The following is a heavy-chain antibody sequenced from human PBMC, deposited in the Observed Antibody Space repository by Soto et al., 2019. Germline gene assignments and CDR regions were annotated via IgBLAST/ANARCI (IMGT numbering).Heavy chain of an antibody. CDR3: AHSYGDYHGY. CDR2: IYWDDDK. V-gene: IGHV2-5*02. D-gene: IGHD4-17*01. Sequence: GLDLEWLALIYWDDDKRYSPSLKSRLTITKDTSKNQVVLTMTNMDPVDTATYYCAHSYGDYHGYWGQGTLVTVSS. J-gene: IGHJ4*02.